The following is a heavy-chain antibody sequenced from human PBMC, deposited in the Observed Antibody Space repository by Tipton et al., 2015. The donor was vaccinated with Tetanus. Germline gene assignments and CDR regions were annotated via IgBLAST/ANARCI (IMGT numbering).Heavy chain of an antibody. J-gene: IGHJ3*02. V-gene: IGHV1-2*02. CDR2: INPNNGGT. CDR1: GYTFTGYY. CDR3: SRTGLYLSSEGFDI. Sequence: QSGAEVKKPGASVKVSCTASGYTFTGYYLHWVRQAPGQGPEWMGWINPNNGGTHLAQKFQVRVTLTTVTSISTAYMELSRLTSDDAAIYFCSRTGLYLSSEGFDIWGQGTMVIVSS. D-gene: IGHD3-9*01.